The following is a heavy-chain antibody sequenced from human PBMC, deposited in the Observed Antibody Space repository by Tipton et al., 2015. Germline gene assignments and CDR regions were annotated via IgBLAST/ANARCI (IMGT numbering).Heavy chain of an antibody. CDR1: DGSFSASY. J-gene: IGHJ6*02. CDR3: ARTLSCSGDSCYYYGMDV. D-gene: IGHD2-15*01. Sequence: TLSLTCAVYDGSFSASYWSWIRQSSGKGLEWIGEIDHNSITNYNPSLKSRVTISLDTSKNQFSLKLSSVTAADTAMYYYARTLSCSGDSCYYYGMDVWGQGTAVTVSS. V-gene: IGHV4-34*01. CDR2: IDHNSIT.